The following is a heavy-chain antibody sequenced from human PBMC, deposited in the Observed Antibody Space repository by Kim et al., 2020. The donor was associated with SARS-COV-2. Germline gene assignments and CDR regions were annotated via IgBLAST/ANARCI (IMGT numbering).Heavy chain of an antibody. D-gene: IGHD6-13*01. V-gene: IGHV1-18*01. CDR1: GYTFTSYG. CDR2: ISAYNGNT. Sequence: ASVKVSCKASGYTFTSYGISWVRQAPGQGLEWMGWISAYNGNTNYAQKLQGRVTMTTDTSTSTAYMELRSLRSDDTAVYYCARDQSSDNIAAAGNWDYWGQGTLVTVSS. CDR3: ARDQSSDNIAAAGNWDY. J-gene: IGHJ4*02.